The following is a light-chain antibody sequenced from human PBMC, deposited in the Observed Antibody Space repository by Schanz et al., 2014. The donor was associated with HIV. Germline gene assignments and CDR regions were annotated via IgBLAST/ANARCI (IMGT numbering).Light chain of an antibody. J-gene: IGKJ1*01. Sequence: EIVMTQSPATLSVSPGERVTLSCRASQSVNSNLAWYQQKSGQAPRLVIFGASNRATGIPDRFSGSDSGTDFTLTISRVEPEDYAVYYCQQYGSPPWTFGQGTKVEV. CDR1: QSVNSN. CDR2: GAS. V-gene: IGKV3-20*01. CDR3: QQYGSPPWT.